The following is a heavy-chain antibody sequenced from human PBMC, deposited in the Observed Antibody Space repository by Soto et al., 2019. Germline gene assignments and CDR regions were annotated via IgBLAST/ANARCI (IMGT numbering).Heavy chain of an antibody. D-gene: IGHD2-2*01. CDR2: ISAYNGNT. CDR1: GYTFTSYG. CDR3: ARFVHCDISTSCYGYYYYYGMDV. Sequence: QVQLVQSGAEVKKPGASVKVSCKASGYTFTSYGISWVRQAPGQGLEWMGWISAYNGNTNYAQKLQGRVTMTTDTSTSTADMELRSLRSDDTAVYYCARFVHCDISTSCYGYYYYYGMDVWGQGTTVTVSS. V-gene: IGHV1-18*01. J-gene: IGHJ6*02.